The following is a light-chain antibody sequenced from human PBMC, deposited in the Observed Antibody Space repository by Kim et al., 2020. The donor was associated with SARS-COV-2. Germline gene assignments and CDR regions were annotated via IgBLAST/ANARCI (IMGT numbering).Light chain of an antibody. CDR3: QAWASTTVV. J-gene: IGLJ2*01. Sequence: VSPGQTVSIPCSGDNLGEKPACGYHQRPGQSPVLVIYQDNKRPSGIPERFSSSNSGNTATLTISGTQAMDEADYYCQAWASTTVVFGGGTQLTVL. CDR2: QDN. CDR1: NLGEKP. V-gene: IGLV3-1*01.